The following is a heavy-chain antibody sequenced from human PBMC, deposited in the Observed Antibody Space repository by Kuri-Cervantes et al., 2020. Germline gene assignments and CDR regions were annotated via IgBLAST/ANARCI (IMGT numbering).Heavy chain of an antibody. Sequence: GGSLRLSCAASGFTFSSYAMHWVRQAPGKGLEWVAVISYDGSNKYYADSVKGRFTISRDNSKNTLYLQMNSLRAEDTAVYYCEAAAGTKYFDYWGQGTLVTVSS. CDR2: ISYDGSNK. CDR1: GFTFSSYA. J-gene: IGHJ4*02. V-gene: IGHV3-30-3*01. CDR3: EAAAGTKYFDY. D-gene: IGHD6-13*01.